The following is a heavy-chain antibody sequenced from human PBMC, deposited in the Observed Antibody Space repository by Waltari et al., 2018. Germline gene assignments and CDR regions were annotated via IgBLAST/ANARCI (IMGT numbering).Heavy chain of an antibody. V-gene: IGHV1-69*08. CDR3: VRDQFCQSSTCYGYFDY. CDR2: IIPVQGVT. J-gene: IGHJ4*02. D-gene: IGHD3-9*01. CDR1: GGTFSSHT. Sequence: QVQLVQSGAEVTKPGSSVKVSCKASGGTFSSHTVSWVRQDPGQGLEWMGRIIPVQGVTNYAQKLQGRITISADRSTDTAYMELSSLTSEDTAVYYCVRDQFCQSSTCYGYFDYWGQGTLVTVSS.